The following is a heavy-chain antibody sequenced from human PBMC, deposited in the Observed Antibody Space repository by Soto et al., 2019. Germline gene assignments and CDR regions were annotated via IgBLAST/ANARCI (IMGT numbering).Heavy chain of an antibody. V-gene: IGHV5-51*01. J-gene: IGHJ6*02. CDR2: IYPGNSNT. CDR3: ARRYQLDGMDV. Sequence: PGESLKISCKGSGYSSTNYWIGWVRQMPGTGLEWMGIIYPGNSNTRYSPSFEGQVTMSADKSISTAYLQWSSLRASDTAIYFCARRYQLDGMDVWGQGTTVTVSS. D-gene: IGHD2-2*01. CDR1: GYSSTNYW.